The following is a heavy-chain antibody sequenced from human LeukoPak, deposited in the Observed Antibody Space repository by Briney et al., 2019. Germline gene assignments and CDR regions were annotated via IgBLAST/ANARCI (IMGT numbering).Heavy chain of an antibody. Sequence: SVKVSCKASGVTFSSYAISWVRQAPGQGLEWMGGIIPIFGTANYAQKFQGRVTITADESTNTAYMELSSLRSEDTALYYCARRRYYYDSSGPFDYWGQGTLVTVSS. V-gene: IGHV1-69*13. J-gene: IGHJ4*02. CDR3: ARRRYYYDSSGPFDY. CDR2: IIPIFGTA. CDR1: GVTFSSYA. D-gene: IGHD3-22*01.